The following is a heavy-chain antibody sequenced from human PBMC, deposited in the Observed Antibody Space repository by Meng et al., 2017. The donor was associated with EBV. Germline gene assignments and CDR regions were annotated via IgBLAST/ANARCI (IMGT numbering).Heavy chain of an antibody. D-gene: IGHD6-13*01. J-gene: IGHJ4*02. V-gene: IGHV1-69*06. CDR3: ARAEIAAAGRLDY. CDR2: IIPIFGTA. Sequence: QVQLVQSGAEVKKPGSSVEVCCKASGGTFSSYAISWVRQASGQGLEWMGGIIPIFGTANYAQKFQDRVTITADKSTSTAYMELSSLRSEDTAVYYCARAEIAAAGRLDYWGQGTLVTVSS. CDR1: GGTFSSYA.